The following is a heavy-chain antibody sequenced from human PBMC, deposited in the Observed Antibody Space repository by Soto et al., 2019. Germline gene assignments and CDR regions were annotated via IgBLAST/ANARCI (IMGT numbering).Heavy chain of an antibody. CDR1: GGSISSYY. D-gene: IGHD1-1*01. CDR3: ARRDNNWYYFDY. Sequence: ETLSLTCTVSGGSISSYYWGWIRQPPEKGLEWIGSVYYSGSTFYNPSLKSRVTISVDTSKNQFSLKLSSVTAADTAVYYCARRDNNWYYFDYWGQGTLVTVSS. J-gene: IGHJ4*02. CDR2: VYYSGST. V-gene: IGHV4-39*01.